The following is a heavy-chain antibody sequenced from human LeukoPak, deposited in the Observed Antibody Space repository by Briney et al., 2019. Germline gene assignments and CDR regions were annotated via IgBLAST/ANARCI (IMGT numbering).Heavy chain of an antibody. CDR2: FNWIGDTT. CDR3: AREEGPYFDC. Sequence: GGSLRLSCAASGFTFHDDGMRWVRQVPGKGGEWVSSFNWIGDTTGYSASVKGRFTISRDNAKTSLYLQMNSLTAEDTAYYYCAREEGPYFDCWGQGTLVTVSS. CDR1: GFTFHDDG. V-gene: IGHV3-20*04. J-gene: IGHJ4*02.